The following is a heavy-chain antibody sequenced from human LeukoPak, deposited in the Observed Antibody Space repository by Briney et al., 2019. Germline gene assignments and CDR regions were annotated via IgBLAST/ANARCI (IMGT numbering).Heavy chain of an antibody. CDR3: ATAIPPGSGWSIDY. CDR1: GYTLTELS. Sequence: ASVKVSCKVSGYTLTELSMHWVRQAPGKGLEWMGGFDPEDGETIYAQKFQGRVTMTEDTSTDTAYMELSSLRSEDRAVYYCATAIPPGSGWSIDYWGQGTLVTVSS. J-gene: IGHJ4*02. D-gene: IGHD6-19*01. V-gene: IGHV1-24*01. CDR2: FDPEDGET.